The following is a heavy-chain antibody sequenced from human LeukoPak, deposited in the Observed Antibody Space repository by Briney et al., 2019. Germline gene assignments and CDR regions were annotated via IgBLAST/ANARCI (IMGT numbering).Heavy chain of an antibody. CDR2: VYPGDSDT. CDR3: ARRDSSGWYASDY. Sequence: GESLKISCKGSGYSFTSYWIGWVRQMPGKGLEWMGIVYPGDSDTRYSPAFQGQVTISADKSISTAYLQWSSLEASDTAMYYCARRDSSGWYASDYWGQGTLVTVSS. D-gene: IGHD6-19*01. V-gene: IGHV5-51*01. J-gene: IGHJ4*02. CDR1: GYSFTSYW.